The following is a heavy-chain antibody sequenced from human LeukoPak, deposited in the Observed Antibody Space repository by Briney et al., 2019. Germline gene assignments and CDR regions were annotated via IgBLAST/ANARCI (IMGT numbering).Heavy chain of an antibody. J-gene: IGHJ4*02. CDR1: GFTFSSYA. V-gene: IGHV3-23*01. CDR2: ISGSGGST. CDR3: AKPGFNRSPYYFDY. Sequence: GGSLRLSCAASGFTFSSYAMSWVRQAPGKGLEWVSVISGSGGSTYYADSVKGRFTISRDNSKNTLYLQMNSLRAEDAAVYYCAKPGFNRSPYYFDYWGQGTLVTVSS.